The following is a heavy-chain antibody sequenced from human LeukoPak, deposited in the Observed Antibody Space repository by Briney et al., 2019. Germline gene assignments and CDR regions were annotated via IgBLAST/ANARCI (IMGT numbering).Heavy chain of an antibody. D-gene: IGHD2-15*01. Sequence: GASVKVSCKASGYTFTGYYMHWVRQAPGQGLEWMGWINPNSGGTKYAQNFQGRVTMTRDTSSSTAYMELSSLRSDDTAVYYCARGDIYWDYWGQGTQVTVSS. CDR1: GYTFTGYY. CDR2: INPNSGGT. CDR3: ARGDIYWDY. V-gene: IGHV1-2*02. J-gene: IGHJ4*02.